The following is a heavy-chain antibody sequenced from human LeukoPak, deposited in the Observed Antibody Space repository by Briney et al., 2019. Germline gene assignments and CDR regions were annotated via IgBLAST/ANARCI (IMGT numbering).Heavy chain of an antibody. Sequence: GGSLRLSCAASGFTFSSYWMHWVRQAPGKGLVWVSRINSDGSSTSYADSVKGRFTISRDNAKNTLYLQMNSLRAEDTAVYYCASTQSPSMVRGVSITYSYYYYGIDVWGQGTTVTVSS. CDR1: GFTFSSYW. D-gene: IGHD3-10*01. CDR3: ASTQSPSMVRGVSITYSYYYYGIDV. V-gene: IGHV3-74*01. CDR2: INSDGSST. J-gene: IGHJ6*02.